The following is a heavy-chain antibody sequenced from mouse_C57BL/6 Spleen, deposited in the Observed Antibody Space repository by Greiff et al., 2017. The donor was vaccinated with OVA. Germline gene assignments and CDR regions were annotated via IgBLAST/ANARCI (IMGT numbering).Heavy chain of an antibody. J-gene: IGHJ1*03. V-gene: IGHV1-18*01. CDR3: ARKYNWAHWYFDV. D-gene: IGHD4-1*01. Sequence: VQLQQSGPELVKPGASVKIPCKASGYTFTDYNMDWVKQSHGKSLEWIGDINPNNGGTIYNQKFKGKATLTVDKSSSTAYMELRSLTSEDTAVSYCARKYNWAHWYFDVWGTGTTVTVSS. CDR1: GYTFTDYN. CDR2: INPNNGGT.